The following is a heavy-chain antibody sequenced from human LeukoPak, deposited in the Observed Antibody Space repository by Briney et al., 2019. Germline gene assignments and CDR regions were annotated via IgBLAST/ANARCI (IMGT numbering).Heavy chain of an antibody. V-gene: IGHV4-61*02. J-gene: IGHJ6*03. Sequence: SQTLSLTCTVSGVSISSGSYYWSWIRQPAGKGLEWIGRIYTSGSTNYNPSLKSRVIISVDTSKNQFSLKLSSVTAADTAVYYCARAASYYYRSGSYYKDYYYYYMDVWGKGTTVTVSS. D-gene: IGHD3-10*01. CDR3: ARAASYYYRSGSYYKDYYYYYMDV. CDR1: GVSISSGSYY. CDR2: IYTSGST.